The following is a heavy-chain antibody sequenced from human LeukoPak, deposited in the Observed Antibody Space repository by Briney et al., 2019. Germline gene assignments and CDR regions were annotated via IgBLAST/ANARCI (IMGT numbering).Heavy chain of an antibody. CDR2: ISYDGSNK. CDR3: AKLRTSGFDY. CDR1: GFTFSSYG. J-gene: IGHJ4*02. Sequence: PGGSLRLSCAAPGFTFSSYGMHWVRQTPGKGLEWVAVISYDGSNKYYVDSVKGRFTISRDNSKNTLYLQMNNLRPDDTAIYYCAKLRTSGFDYWGQGTLVTVSS. V-gene: IGHV3-30*18. D-gene: IGHD1-1*01.